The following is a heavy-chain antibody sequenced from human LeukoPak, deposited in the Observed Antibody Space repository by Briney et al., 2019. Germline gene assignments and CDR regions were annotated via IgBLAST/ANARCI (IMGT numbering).Heavy chain of an antibody. CDR3: ANGYGSSWGSFAY. CDR1: GYTFSSHW. D-gene: IGHD6-13*01. CDR2: IYPGDSDT. V-gene: IGHV5-51*01. Sequence: GESLKISCKGSGYTFSSHWIGWVRQMPGKGLEWMGIIYPGDSDTRYSPSFEGQVTISADKSISTAYLQWSSLKASDTAMYYCANGYGSSWGSFAYWGQGTLVTVSS. J-gene: IGHJ4*02.